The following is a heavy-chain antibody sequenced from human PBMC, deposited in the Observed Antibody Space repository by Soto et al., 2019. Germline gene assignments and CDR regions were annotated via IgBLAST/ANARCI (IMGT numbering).Heavy chain of an antibody. CDR2: IYYSGST. J-gene: IGHJ4*02. CDR3: ARHDWAKPFDY. D-gene: IGHD3-9*01. CDR1: GGSISSGGYS. Sequence: PSETLSLTCAVSGGSISSGGYSWSWIRQPPGKGLEWIGSIYYSGSTYYNPSLKSRVTISVDTSKNQFSLKLSSVTAADTVVYYCARHDWAKPFDYWGQGTLVTVSS. V-gene: IGHV4-30-2*03.